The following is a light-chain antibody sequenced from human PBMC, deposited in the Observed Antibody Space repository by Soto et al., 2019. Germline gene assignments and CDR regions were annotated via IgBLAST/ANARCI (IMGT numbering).Light chain of an antibody. CDR3: SAYTSSSSYV. CDR1: SSDVGGYNR. Sequence: QSVLTQPPSVSGSPGQSVTISCTGTSSDVGGYNRVSWYRQPPGTAPKLMIYEVSSRPSGVPDRFSGAKSGNTASLTISGLQAEDEADSYCSAYTSSSSYVFGPGTKVAVL. V-gene: IGLV2-18*02. J-gene: IGLJ1*01. CDR2: EVS.